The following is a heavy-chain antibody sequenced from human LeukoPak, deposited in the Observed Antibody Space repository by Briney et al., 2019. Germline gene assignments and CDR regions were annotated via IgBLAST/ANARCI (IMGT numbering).Heavy chain of an antibody. V-gene: IGHV1-2*06. CDR3: ARAGPPLEFDC. CDR2: INPNRGDT. J-gene: IGHJ4*02. CDR1: GYTLTAYY. D-gene: IGHD3-10*01. Sequence: ASVKVSCKASGYTLTAYYVHWVRQAPGQGLEWMGRINPNRGDTNYAQEFQGRVTMTRDTSISTAYMELSRLRSDDTAVYYCARAGPPLEFDCWGQGTLVTVSS.